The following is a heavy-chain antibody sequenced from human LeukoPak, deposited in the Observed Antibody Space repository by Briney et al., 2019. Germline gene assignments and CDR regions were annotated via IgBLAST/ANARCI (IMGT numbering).Heavy chain of an antibody. CDR3: ATSQCHAALPYWHYCMDG. J-gene: IGHJ6*03. CDR2: INARSGDT. CDR1: GFSFTSLY. D-gene: IGHD3-3*02. V-gene: IGHV1-2*02. Sequence: ASVKVSCEASGFSFTSLYIHWVRQAPGQGLEWMGWINARSGDTKYAENFQGRVTMTRDTSMSTVYLELSSLTSDDTATYFCATSQCHAALPYWHYCMDGCLKGRTVAVTS.